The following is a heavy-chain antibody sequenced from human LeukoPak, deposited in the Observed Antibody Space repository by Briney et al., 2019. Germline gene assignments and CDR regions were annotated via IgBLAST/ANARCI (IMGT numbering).Heavy chain of an antibody. CDR2: ISYDGYNK. CDR1: GFTFNSYG. Sequence: GRSLRLSCAASGFTFNSYGMHWVRQAPGKGLEWVAVISYDGYNKYYADSVKGRFTISRDNSKNTLYLQMNSLRAEDTAVYFCAGGYYYFDYCGQGTLVTVSS. V-gene: IGHV3-30*03. D-gene: IGHD3-10*01. J-gene: IGHJ4*02. CDR3: AGGYYYFDY.